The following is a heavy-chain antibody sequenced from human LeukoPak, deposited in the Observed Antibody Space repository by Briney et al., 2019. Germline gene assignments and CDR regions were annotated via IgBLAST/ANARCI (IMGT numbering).Heavy chain of an antibody. V-gene: IGHV4-30-4*01. CDR2: IYYSGST. J-gene: IGHJ4*02. CDR3: ARAPHITMVRGADGLFDY. D-gene: IGHD3-10*01. CDR1: GGSISSSSYY. Sequence: SETLSLTCTVSGGSISSSSYYWSWIRQPPGKGLEWIGYIYYSGSTYYNPSLKSRVTISVDTSKNQFSLKLSSVTAADTAVYYCARAPHITMVRGADGLFDYWGQGTLVTVSS.